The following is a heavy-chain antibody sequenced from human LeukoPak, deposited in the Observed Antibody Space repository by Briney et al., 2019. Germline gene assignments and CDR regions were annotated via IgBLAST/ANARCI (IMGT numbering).Heavy chain of an antibody. D-gene: IGHD6-6*01. V-gene: IGHV4-39*01. J-gene: IGHJ5*02. CDR2: IYYSGST. CDR1: GGSISSSSYY. CDR3: ARRYSTSLVYRFDP. Sequence: PSETLSLTCTVSGGSISSSSYYWDWIRQPPGKGLEWIGSIYYSGSTYYNPSLKSRVTISVDTSKNQFSLKLSSVTAADTAVYYCARRYSTSLVYRFDPWGQGTLVTVSS.